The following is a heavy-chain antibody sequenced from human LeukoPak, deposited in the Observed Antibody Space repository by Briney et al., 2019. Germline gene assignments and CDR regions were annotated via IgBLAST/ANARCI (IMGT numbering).Heavy chain of an antibody. CDR2: INPESDAI. J-gene: IGHJ6*02. D-gene: IGHD6-19*01. CDR1: GFIFNTNS. V-gene: IGHV3-48*01. Sequence: PGGSLRLSCTTSGFIFNTNSMNWVRQAPGKGLEWVSYINPESDAIYYADSVKGRFTISRDNAKNSLYLQMNSLRAEDTAVYYCARERDSSGWPGYYGMDVWGQGTTVTVSS. CDR3: ARERDSSGWPGYYGMDV.